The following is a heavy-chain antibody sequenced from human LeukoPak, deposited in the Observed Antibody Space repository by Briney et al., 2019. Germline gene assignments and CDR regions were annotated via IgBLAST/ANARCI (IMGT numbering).Heavy chain of an antibody. CDR1: GYTFTSYG. J-gene: IGHJ5*02. V-gene: IGHV1-18*04. Sequence: ASVKVSCKASGYTFTSYGISWVRQAPGQGLEWMGWISAYNGNTNYAQKLQGRVTMTTDTSISTAYMELSRLRSDDTAVYYCARERGGYCSGGSCYPNWFDPWGQGTLVTVSS. D-gene: IGHD2-15*01. CDR2: ISAYNGNT. CDR3: ARERGGYCSGGSCYPNWFDP.